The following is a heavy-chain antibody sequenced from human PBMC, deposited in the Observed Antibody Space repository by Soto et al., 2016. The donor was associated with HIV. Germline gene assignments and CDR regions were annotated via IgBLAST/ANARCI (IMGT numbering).Heavy chain of an antibody. V-gene: IGHV4-39*01. CDR3: AKHVVPDSEVYQQPLRYFDY. CDR1: GGSISSSSYY. Sequence: QVQLQESGPGLVKPSETLSLTCIVSGGSISSSSYYWGWIRQSPGKGLEWIGSFFHSGSTYYNPSLKSRVSISVDSSKNRFSLKLTSVTAADSALYYCAKHVVPDSEVYQQPLRYFDYVGPGNPGPPSP. CDR2: FFHSGST. D-gene: IGHD6-13*01. J-gene: IGHJ4*02.